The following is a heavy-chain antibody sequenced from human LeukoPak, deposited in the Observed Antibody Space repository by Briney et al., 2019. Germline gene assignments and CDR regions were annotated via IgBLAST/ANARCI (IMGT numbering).Heavy chain of an antibody. J-gene: IGHJ4*02. Sequence: GASVKVSCKASGYTFTGHYIHWVRQAPRQGLEWMGWINPNSGGTNYEQKFQGRVTMTRDTSINSAYMELRRLRSDDTAVYYCARDGNCSGGSCSLDYWGQGTLVTVSS. CDR2: INPNSGGT. CDR3: ARDGNCSGGSCSLDY. D-gene: IGHD2-15*01. V-gene: IGHV1-2*02. CDR1: GYTFTGHY.